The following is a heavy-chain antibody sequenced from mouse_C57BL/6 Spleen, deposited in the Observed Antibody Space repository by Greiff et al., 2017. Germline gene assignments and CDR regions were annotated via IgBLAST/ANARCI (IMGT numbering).Heavy chain of an antibody. CDR1: GYTFTSYW. Sequence: QVQLQQPGAELVMPGASVKLSCKASGYTFTSYWMHWVKQRPGQGLEWIGEIDPSDSYTNYNQKFKGKSTLTVDKSSSTAYMKLSSLTSEDSAVYYCARSGVGYLFDYWGQGTTLTVSS. CDR3: ARSGVGYLFDY. CDR2: IDPSDSYT. V-gene: IGHV1-69*01. J-gene: IGHJ2*01. D-gene: IGHD2-2*01.